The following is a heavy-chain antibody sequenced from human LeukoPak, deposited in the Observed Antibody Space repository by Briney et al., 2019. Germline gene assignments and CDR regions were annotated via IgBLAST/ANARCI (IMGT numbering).Heavy chain of an antibody. CDR1: GYTFNVYF. V-gene: IGHV1-2*02. Sequence: ASVKVSCKASGYTFNVYFMHWVRQAPGQGLEWMGWINPNSGGTNYAQKFQGRVTMTRDTPTSTAYMELSRLRSDDTAVYYCARDCGSYDYWGQGTLVTVSS. J-gene: IGHJ4*02. CDR2: INPNSGGT. D-gene: IGHD1-26*01. CDR3: ARDCGSYDY.